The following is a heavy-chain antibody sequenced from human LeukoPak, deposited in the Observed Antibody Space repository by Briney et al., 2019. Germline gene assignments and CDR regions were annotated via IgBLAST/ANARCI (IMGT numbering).Heavy chain of an antibody. D-gene: IGHD6-19*01. J-gene: IGHJ4*02. CDR2: FDPEDGET. CDR3: ATGQWLVCYFDY. Sequence: ASVKVSCKVSGYTLTELSMHWVRQAPGKGLEWMGGFDPEDGETIYAQKFQGRVTMTEDTSTDTAYMELSSLRSEDTAVYYCATGQWLVCYFDYWGQGTLVTVSS. CDR1: GYTLTELS. V-gene: IGHV1-24*01.